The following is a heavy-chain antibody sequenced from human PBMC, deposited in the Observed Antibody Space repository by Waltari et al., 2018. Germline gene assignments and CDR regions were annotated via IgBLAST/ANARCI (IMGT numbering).Heavy chain of an antibody. CDR2: FYYGGRT. D-gene: IGHD2-2*02. CDR3: ARLGYCSSTSCYTTFLDAFDI. J-gene: IGHJ3*02. Sequence: QEQLQESGPGLVKPSETMSLTCSVSGGSIDSDTYYWGWIRQPPGKGLARIGSFYYGGRTYYHPSLKSRVASSVHTSKRQLSLTLTSGTAADTARYLCARLGYCSSTSCYTTFLDAFDIWGQGTMVTVSS. V-gene: IGHV4-39*07. CDR1: GGSIDSDTYY.